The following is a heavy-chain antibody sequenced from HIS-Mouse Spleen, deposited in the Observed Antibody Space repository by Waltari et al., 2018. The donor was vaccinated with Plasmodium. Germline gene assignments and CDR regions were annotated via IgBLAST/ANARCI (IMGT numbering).Heavy chain of an antibody. D-gene: IGHD6-19*01. V-gene: IGHV1-18*01. CDR2: ISPYNGNT. CDR1: GYTFTSYG. Sequence: VTLSCTASGYTFTSYGTSWVRQAPGQGLEWMGWISPYNGNTNYAQNLQGRVTMTTDTSTSTAYMELRSLRSDDTAVYYCGRGSAGDAFDIWGQGTMVTVSS. J-gene: IGHJ3*02. CDR3: GRGSAGDAFDI.